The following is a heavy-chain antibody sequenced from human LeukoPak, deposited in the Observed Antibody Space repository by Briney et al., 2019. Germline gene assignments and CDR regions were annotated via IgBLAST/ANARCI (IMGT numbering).Heavy chain of an antibody. CDR2: IRYDGSNK. Sequence: GGSLRLSCAVSGFTFSTYWMAWVRQAPGKGLEWVAFIRYDGSNKYYADSVKGRFTISRDNSKNTLYLQMNSLRAEDTAVYYCAKGPTVTAYFDYWGQGTLVTVSS. CDR3: AKGPTVTAYFDY. V-gene: IGHV3-30*02. J-gene: IGHJ4*02. D-gene: IGHD4-11*01. CDR1: GFTFSTYW.